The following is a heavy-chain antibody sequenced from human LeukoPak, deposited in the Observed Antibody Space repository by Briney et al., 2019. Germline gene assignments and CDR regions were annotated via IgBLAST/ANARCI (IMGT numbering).Heavy chain of an antibody. CDR3: ARGYCSSTSCYRRFDY. J-gene: IGHJ4*02. CDR1: GGSISSYY. V-gene: IGHV4-4*07. CDR2: IYTSGST. Sequence: PSETLSLTCTVSGGSISSYYWSWIRQPAGKGLEWIGRIYTSGSTNYNPSLKSRVTMSVDTSKNQFSLKLSSVTAADTAVYYCARGYCSSTSCYRRFDYWGQGTLVTVSS. D-gene: IGHD2-2*02.